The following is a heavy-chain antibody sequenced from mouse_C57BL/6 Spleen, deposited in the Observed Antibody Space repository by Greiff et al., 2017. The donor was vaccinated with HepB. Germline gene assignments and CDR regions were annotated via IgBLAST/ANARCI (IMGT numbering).Heavy chain of an antibody. J-gene: IGHJ2*01. CDR2: ISSGGSYT. CDR3: ARHEVVPYYDY. Sequence: EVQRVESGGDLVKPGGSLKLSCAASGFTFSSYGMSWVRQTPDKRLEWVATISSGGSYTYYPDSVKGRFTISRDNAKNTLYLQMSSLKSEDTAMYYCARHEVVPYYDYWGQGTTLTVSS. CDR1: GFTFSSYG. V-gene: IGHV5-6*01. D-gene: IGHD1-1*01.